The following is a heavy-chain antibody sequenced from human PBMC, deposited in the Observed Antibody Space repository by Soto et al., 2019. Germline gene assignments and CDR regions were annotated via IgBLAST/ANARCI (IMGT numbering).Heavy chain of an antibody. D-gene: IGHD3-3*01. CDR1: GGSISSDDYY. Sequence: QVQLQESGPGLVKPSQTLSLTCTVSGGSISSDDYYWSWIRQPPGKGLEWIGDIHDTATTSYNPSLKSRLTLSIATSENQFSLTLRSVTAADTAVYFCASQYYDFSSGALDFWGQGILVTVSS. V-gene: IGHV4-30-4*01. CDR2: IHDTATT. J-gene: IGHJ4*02. CDR3: ASQYYDFSSGALDF.